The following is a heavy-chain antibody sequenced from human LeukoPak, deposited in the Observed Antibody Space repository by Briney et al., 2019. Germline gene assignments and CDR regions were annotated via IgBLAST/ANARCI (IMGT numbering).Heavy chain of an antibody. J-gene: IGHJ3*02. CDR1: GFTFSDYY. CDR2: IISSSSYT. V-gene: IGHV3-11*06. D-gene: IGHD3-3*01. CDR3: ARVGLRFLEWLSENAFDI. Sequence: GGSLRLSCAASGFTFSDYYMSWIRQAPGKGLEWVSYIISSSSYTNYADSVKGRFTISRDNAKNSLYLQMNSLRAEDTAVYYCARVGLRFLEWLSENAFDIWGQGTMVTVSS.